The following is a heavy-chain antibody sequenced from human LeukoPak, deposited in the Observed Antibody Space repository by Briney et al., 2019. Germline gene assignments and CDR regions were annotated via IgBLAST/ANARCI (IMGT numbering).Heavy chain of an antibody. CDR1: GGSFSGYY. Sequence: SETLSLTCAVYGGSFSGYYWSWIRQPPGKGLEWIGEINHSGSTNYNPSLKSRVTISVDTSKNQFSLKLSSVTAADTAVYYCARSYPYYDFWCGAYYMDVWGKGTTVTVSS. J-gene: IGHJ6*03. D-gene: IGHD3-3*01. V-gene: IGHV4-34*01. CDR2: INHSGST. CDR3: ARSYPYYDFWCGAYYMDV.